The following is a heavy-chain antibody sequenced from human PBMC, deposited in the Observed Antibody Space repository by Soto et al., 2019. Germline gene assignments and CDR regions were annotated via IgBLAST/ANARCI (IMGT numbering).Heavy chain of an antibody. CDR1: GGTFSSYAIS. J-gene: IGHJ4*02. D-gene: IGHD6-19*01. CDR3: ARHSTGYSSGWYNYFDY. V-gene: IGHV4-39*01. CDR2: IYYSGST. Sequence: QVQLVQSGAEVKKPGSSVKVSCKASGGTFSSYAISWVRQAPGQGLEWIGSIYYSGSTYYNPSLKSRVTISVDTSKNQFSLKLSSVTAADTAVYYCARHSTGYSSGWYNYFDYWGQGTLVTVSS.